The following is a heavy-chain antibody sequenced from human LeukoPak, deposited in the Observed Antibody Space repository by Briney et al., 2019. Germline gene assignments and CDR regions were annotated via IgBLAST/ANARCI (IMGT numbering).Heavy chain of an antibody. V-gene: IGHV1-69*04. CDR3: ARDTAAGGSNWFDP. CDR1: GGTFSSYA. Sequence: SVKVSCKASGGTFSSYAISWVRQAPGQGLELMGRIIPIFGIANYAQKFQGRVTITADKSTSTAYMELSSLRSEDTAVYYCARDTAAGGSNWFDPWGRGTLVTVSS. D-gene: IGHD6-13*01. CDR2: IIPIFGIA. J-gene: IGHJ5*02.